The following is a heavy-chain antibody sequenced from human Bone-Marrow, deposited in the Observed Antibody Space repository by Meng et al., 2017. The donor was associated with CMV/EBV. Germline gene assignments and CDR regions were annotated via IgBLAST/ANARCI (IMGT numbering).Heavy chain of an antibody. Sequence: GESLKISCTVSGFSFNNYWMSWVRQAPGKGLEWISYINSSSSTIYYADSVKGRFTISRDNAKNSLYLQMNSLRADDTAVYYCARGGGSYSGDYWGQGILVTVSS. V-gene: IGHV3-48*04. D-gene: IGHD1-26*01. CDR2: INSSSSTI. CDR1: GFSFNNYW. J-gene: IGHJ4*02. CDR3: ARGGGSYSGDY.